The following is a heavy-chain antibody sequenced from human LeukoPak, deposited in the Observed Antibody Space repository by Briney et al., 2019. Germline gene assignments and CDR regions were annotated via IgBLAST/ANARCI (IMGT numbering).Heavy chain of an antibody. D-gene: IGHD1-7*01. J-gene: IGHJ4*02. CDR3: ARASGMTGTGPFGY. V-gene: IGHV4-61*02. Sequence: SETLSLTCTVSGGSISSGSYYWCWIRQPAGKGLEWIGRIYTSGSTNYNPSLKSRVTISVDTSKNQFSLKLSSVTAADTAVYYCARASGMTGTGPFGYWGQGTLVTVSS. CDR2: IYTSGST. CDR1: GGSISSGSYY.